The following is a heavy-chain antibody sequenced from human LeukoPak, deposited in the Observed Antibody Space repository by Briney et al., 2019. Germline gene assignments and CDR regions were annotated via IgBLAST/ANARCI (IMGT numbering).Heavy chain of an antibody. V-gene: IGHV3-21*01. CDR3: ARDPTPRYCSGGSCYTHYGMDV. CDR2: ISSSSSYI. CDR1: GFTFSSYT. J-gene: IGHJ6*02. D-gene: IGHD2-15*01. Sequence: GGSLRLSCAASGFTFSSYTMNWVRQAPGKGLEWVSSISSSSSYIYYADSVKGRLTISRDNAKNSLYLQMNSLRAEDTAAYYCARDPTPRYCSGGSCYTHYGMDVWAKGPRSPSP.